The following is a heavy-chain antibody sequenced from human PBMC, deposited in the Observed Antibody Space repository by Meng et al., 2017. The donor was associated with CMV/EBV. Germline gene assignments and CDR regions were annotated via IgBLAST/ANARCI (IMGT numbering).Heavy chain of an antibody. CDR3: ARGPMEYYDFWSGYYAAQNYYGMDV. CDR1: GYTFTGYY. D-gene: IGHD3-3*01. V-gene: IGHV1-2*02. Sequence: ASVKVSCKASGYTFTGYYMHWVRQAPGQGLEWMGWINPNSGGTNYAQKFQGRVTMTRDTSISTAYMELSRLRSDDTAVYYCARGPMEYYDFWSGYYAAQNYYGMDVWGQGTTVTVSS. CDR2: INPNSGGT. J-gene: IGHJ6*02.